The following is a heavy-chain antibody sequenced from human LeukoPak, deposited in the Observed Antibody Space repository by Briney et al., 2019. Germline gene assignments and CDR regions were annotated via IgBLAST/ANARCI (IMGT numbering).Heavy chain of an antibody. CDR1: GDSISSYF. CDR2: IYYSGRT. J-gene: IGHJ2*01. Sequence: SETLSLTCTVSGDSISSYFWSWIRQSPGKGLEWIGYIYYSGRTNYNPSLKSRVTISVDTSKNQFSLKLSSVTAADTAVYYCARQGRYTYRTFDLWGRGTLVTVSS. D-gene: IGHD3-16*02. V-gene: IGHV4-59*08. CDR3: ARQGRYTYRTFDL.